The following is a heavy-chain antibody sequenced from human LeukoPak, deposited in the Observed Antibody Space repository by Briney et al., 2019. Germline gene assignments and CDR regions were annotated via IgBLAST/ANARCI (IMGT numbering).Heavy chain of an antibody. V-gene: IGHV1-18*01. D-gene: IGHD5-18*01. CDR3: ASIDTAMAFDY. CDR1: GYTFTSYA. CDR2: ISAYNGNT. J-gene: IGHJ4*02. Sequence: ASVKVSCKASGYTFTSYAMHWVRQAPGQRLEWMGWISAYNGNTNYAQKLQGRVTMTTDTSTSTAYMELRSLRSDDTAVYYCASIDTAMAFDYWGQGTLVTVSS.